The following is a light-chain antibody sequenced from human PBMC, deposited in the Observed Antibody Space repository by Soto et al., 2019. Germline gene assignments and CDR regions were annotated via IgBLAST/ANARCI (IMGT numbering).Light chain of an antibody. CDR1: QSVGSN. Sequence: EVVLTQSPATLSVSPGERVTLSCRASQSVGSNLAWFQQKPGQAPRLLIYDASNRATGIPARFSGGGSGTDFTLTISSLEPEDFAVYYCQQRSNWPITFGQGTRLEI. V-gene: IGKV3-11*01. J-gene: IGKJ5*01. CDR3: QQRSNWPIT. CDR2: DAS.